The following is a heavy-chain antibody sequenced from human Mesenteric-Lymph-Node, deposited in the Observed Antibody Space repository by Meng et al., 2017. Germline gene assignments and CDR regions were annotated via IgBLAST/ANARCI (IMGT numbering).Heavy chain of an antibody. J-gene: IGHJ1*01. CDR1: GFTVSSNY. CDR3: ARVGIAAANTHFQH. CDR2: IYSGGST. D-gene: IGHD6-13*01. V-gene: IGHV3-66*02. Sequence: GESLKISCAASGFTVSSNYMSWVRQAPGKGLEWVSVIYSGGSTYYADSVKGRFTISRDNSKNTLYLQMNSLRAEDTAVYHCARVGIAAANTHFQHWGQGTLVTVSS.